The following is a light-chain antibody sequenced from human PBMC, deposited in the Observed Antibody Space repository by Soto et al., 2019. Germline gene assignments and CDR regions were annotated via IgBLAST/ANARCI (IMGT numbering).Light chain of an antibody. CDR1: SSDVGGYNY. J-gene: IGLJ2*01. Sequence: QSALTQPASVSGSPGQSITISCTGTSSDVGGYNYVSWYQQPPGKAPKLMIYDVSNRPSGVSIRFSGSKSDNTASLTISGLQAEDEADYYCSSYTSSSPLIFGGGTKLTVL. CDR2: DVS. CDR3: SSYTSSSPLI. V-gene: IGLV2-14*01.